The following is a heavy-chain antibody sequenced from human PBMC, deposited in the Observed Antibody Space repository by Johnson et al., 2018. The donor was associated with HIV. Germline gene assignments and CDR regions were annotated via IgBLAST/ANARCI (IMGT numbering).Heavy chain of an antibody. Sequence: VQLVESGGGVVRPGRSLRLSCAASGFTFDDYAIHWVRQAPGKGLEWVANIKQDGSEKYYVDSVKGRFTISRDNAKNSLYLQMNSLRGEDTAVYYCAKASHWAFDIWGQGTMVTVSS. J-gene: IGHJ3*02. CDR1: GFTFDDYA. V-gene: IGHV3-7*01. CDR3: AKASHWAFDI. CDR2: IKQDGSEK. D-gene: IGHD1-1*01.